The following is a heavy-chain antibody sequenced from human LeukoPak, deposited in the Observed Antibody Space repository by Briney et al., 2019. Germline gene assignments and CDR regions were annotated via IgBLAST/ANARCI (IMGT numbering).Heavy chain of an antibody. J-gene: IGHJ4*02. V-gene: IGHV3-30*18. CDR2: ISYDGKNE. CDR1: GFTFSNYG. D-gene: IGHD2-2*01. CDR3: AKAIRYRYCSGSSCYAADY. Sequence: PGGSLRLSCATSGFTFSNYGMHWVRQALGKGLEWVAFISYDGKNEYYADSVKGRFTISRDNSNNTLHLQMNSLRPEDTAVFYCAKAIRYRYCSGSSCYAADYWGQGTLVAVSS.